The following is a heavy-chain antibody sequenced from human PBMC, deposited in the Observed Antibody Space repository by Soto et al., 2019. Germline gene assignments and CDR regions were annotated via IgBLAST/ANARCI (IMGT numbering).Heavy chain of an antibody. V-gene: IGHV3-23*01. D-gene: IGHD3-3*01. CDR3: AKGKSGYLTWYYYGMDV. CDR1: GFTFSSYA. J-gene: IGHJ6*02. Sequence: GGSLRLSCAASGFTFSSYAMSWVRQAPGKGLEWVSAIRGSGGSTYYADSVKGRFTISRDKSKNTLYLQMNSLRAEDTAVYYCAKGKSGYLTWYYYGMDVWGQGTTVTVSS. CDR2: IRGSGGST.